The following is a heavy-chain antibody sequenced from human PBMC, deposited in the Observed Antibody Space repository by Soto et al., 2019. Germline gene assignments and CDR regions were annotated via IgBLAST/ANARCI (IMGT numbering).Heavy chain of an antibody. CDR3: ARYNSYAIDY. Sequence: SETLSLTCTVSGTSISSYYWSWIRQPPGKGLEWIANIHYGGTTNYNPSLASRVTLSVDTSKNQFSLKMTSVTAADRAMYFCARYNSYAIDYWGRGTLVTVSS. J-gene: IGHJ4*02. CDR2: IHYGGTT. CDR1: GTSISSYY. V-gene: IGHV4-59*01. D-gene: IGHD2-8*01.